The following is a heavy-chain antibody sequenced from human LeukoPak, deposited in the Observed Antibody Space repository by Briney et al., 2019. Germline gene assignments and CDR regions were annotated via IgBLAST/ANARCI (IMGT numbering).Heavy chain of an antibody. V-gene: IGHV3-23*01. CDR2: ISLGGGST. Sequence: GGSLRLSCAASGFTFSDYYMNWIRQAPGKGLEWVSAISLGGGSTYYADSVKGRFTISRDNSKNTLYLQMNSLRAEDTAVYYCANGYRYCSSTSCDFDYWGQGTLVTVSS. CDR3: ANGYRYCSSTSCDFDY. D-gene: IGHD2-2*01. CDR1: GFTFSDYY. J-gene: IGHJ4*02.